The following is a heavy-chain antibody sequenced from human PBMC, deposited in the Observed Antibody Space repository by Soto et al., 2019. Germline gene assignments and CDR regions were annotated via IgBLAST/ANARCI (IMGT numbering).Heavy chain of an antibody. CDR2: IHPGDSDT. CDR1: GYSVTSYW. D-gene: IGHD6-6*01. CDR3: ARYESQLVVGESYYYGMDV. J-gene: IGHJ6*02. Sequence: GESLKISCKGSGYSVTSYWIGWVRQMPGKGLEWMGIIHPGDSDTRYSPSFQGQVTISADKSISTAYLQRSSLKASDTAMYYCARYESQLVVGESYYYGMDVWGQGTTVTVPS. V-gene: IGHV5-51*01.